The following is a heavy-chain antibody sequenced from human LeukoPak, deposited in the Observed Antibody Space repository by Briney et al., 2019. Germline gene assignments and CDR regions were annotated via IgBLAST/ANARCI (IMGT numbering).Heavy chain of an antibody. CDR2: ILNSGST. V-gene: IGHV4-59*01. Sequence: SETLSLTCAVSGGSISGYYWSWIRQTPGKGLEWIGYILNSGSTNYNPSPKSRVTISLDTPKSQFSLKLSSVTAADTAVYYCARARYFDSWGQGTLVTVSS. J-gene: IGHJ4*02. CDR1: GGSISGYY. CDR3: ARARYFDS.